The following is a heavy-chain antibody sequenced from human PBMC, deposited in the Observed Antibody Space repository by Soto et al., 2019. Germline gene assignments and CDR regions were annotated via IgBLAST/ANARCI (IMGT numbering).Heavy chain of an antibody. CDR1: GFTFSSYS. J-gene: IGHJ5*02. V-gene: IGHV3-48*01. Sequence: GGSLRLSCAASGFTFSSYSMNWVRQAPGKGLEWVSYISSSSSTIYYADSVKGRFTISRDNAKNSLYLQMNSLRAEDTAVYYCARDTLMVRGVIIKVLHWFDPWGQGTLVTVSS. CDR3: ARDTLMVRGVIIKVLHWFDP. CDR2: ISSSSSTI. D-gene: IGHD3-10*01.